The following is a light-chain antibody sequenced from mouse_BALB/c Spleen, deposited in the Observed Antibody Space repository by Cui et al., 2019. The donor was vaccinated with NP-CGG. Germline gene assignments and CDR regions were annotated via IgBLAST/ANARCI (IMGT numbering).Light chain of an antibody. CDR2: GTN. Sequence: QAFVTQESALTTSPGETVTLTCRSSTGAVIISNYANWVQEKADHLFTGLIGGTNNRPPGVPARFSGSLIGDKAALTITGAQTEDEAIYFCALWYSNHWVFGGGTKLTVL. J-gene: IGLJ1*01. V-gene: IGLV1*01. CDR1: TGAVIISNY. CDR3: ALWYSNHWV.